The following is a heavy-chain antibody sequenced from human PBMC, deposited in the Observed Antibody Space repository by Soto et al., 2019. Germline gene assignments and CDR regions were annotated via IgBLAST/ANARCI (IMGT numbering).Heavy chain of an antibody. J-gene: IGHJ6*02. V-gene: IGHV3-23*01. CDR2: ISDSGTRT. Sequence: GGSLRLSCAASGFPFSSYDMSWVRQAPGKGLEWVAGISDSGTRTYYADSVEGRFTISRDDSRNTVFLQMNGLVPEDTAVYYCAKDTLVGQPSYGVEVWGQGTTVTDSS. D-gene: IGHD2-15*01. CDR3: AKDTLVGQPSYGVEV. CDR1: GFPFSSYD.